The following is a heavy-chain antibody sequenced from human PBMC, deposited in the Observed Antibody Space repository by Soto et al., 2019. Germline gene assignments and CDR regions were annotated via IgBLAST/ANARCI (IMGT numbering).Heavy chain of an antibody. V-gene: IGHV4-59*01. D-gene: IGHD3-10*01. J-gene: IGHJ3*02. CDR2: IYYSGST. CDR3: ARKSGALNDAFDI. CDR1: GGSISSYY. Sequence: QVQLQESGPGLVKPSETLSLTCTVSGGSISSYYWSWIRQPPGKGLEWIGYIYYSGSTNYNPSLKSRVTMSVDTSKNQFSLKLSSVTAADTAVYYCARKSGALNDAFDIWGQGTMVTVSS.